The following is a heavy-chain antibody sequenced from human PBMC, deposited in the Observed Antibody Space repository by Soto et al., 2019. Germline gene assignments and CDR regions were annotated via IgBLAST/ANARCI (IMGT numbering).Heavy chain of an antibody. CDR1: GFTFNSYG. J-gene: IGHJ6*02. CDR3: ARNRSAWSDFHYYSLDV. CDR2: ISYDSTKT. D-gene: IGHD6-13*01. Sequence: QVQLVESGGGVVQPGRSLRLSCAASGFTFNSYGMHWVRQGPGNGLEWVAFISYDSTKTYYADSVKGRFTISRDNSNSALYVQMNSLPGEDTAVYYCARNRSAWSDFHYYSLDVWGQGTTVTVSS. V-gene: IGHV3-30*03.